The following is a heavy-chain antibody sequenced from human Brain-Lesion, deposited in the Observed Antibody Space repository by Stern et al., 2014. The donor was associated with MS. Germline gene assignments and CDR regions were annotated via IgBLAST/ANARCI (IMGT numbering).Heavy chain of an antibody. D-gene: IGHD1-26*01. CDR3: ATLSPGAGGNYYRHFDY. CDR2: FDPEDGET. Sequence: QMQLVQSGAEVKKPGASVKVSCKVYGYTLTELSMHWVRQAPRKGLEWMGGFDPEDGETIYAQKFQGRVTMTEDTSTDTAYMELSSLRSEDTAVYYCATLSPGAGGNYYRHFDYWGQGTLVTGSS. V-gene: IGHV1-24*01. CDR1: GYTLTELS. J-gene: IGHJ4*02.